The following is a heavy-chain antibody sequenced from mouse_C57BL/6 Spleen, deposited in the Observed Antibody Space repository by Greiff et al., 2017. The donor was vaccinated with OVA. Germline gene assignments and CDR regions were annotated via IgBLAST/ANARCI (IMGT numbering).Heavy chain of an antibody. V-gene: IGHV1-80*01. Sequence: QVQLKESGAELVKPGASVKISCKASGYAFSSYWMNWVKQRPGKGLEWIGQIYPGDGDTNYNGKFKGKATLTADKSSSTAYMQLSSLTSEDSAVYFCARHSYDRMDYWGQGTSVTVSS. D-gene: IGHD2-3*01. CDR3: ARHSYDRMDY. J-gene: IGHJ4*01. CDR2: IYPGDGDT. CDR1: GYAFSSYW.